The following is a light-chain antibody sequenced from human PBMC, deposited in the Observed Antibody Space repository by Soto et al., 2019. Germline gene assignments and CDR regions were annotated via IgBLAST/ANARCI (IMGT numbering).Light chain of an antibody. J-gene: IGLJ1*01. Sequence: QSVLTQPRSVSGSPGRSVAISCTGTSRDVGGYNYVSWYQQHPGRAPRLMIYDVNRRPSGVPDRFSGSKSGNTASLTISGLQSEDEADYYCSSYADVYTYVFGTGTKVTVL. CDR2: DVN. CDR3: SSYADVYTYV. CDR1: SRDVGGYNY. V-gene: IGLV2-11*01.